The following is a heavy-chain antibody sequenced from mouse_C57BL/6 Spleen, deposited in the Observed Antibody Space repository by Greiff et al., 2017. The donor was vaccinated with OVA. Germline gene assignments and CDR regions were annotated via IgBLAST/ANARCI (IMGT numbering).Heavy chain of an antibody. D-gene: IGHD2-4*01. V-gene: IGHV1-55*01. J-gene: IGHJ2*01. CDR2: IYPGSGST. CDR3: ARWGYDSSDY. Sequence: LQPGAELVKPGASVKMSCKASGYTFTSYWITWVKQRPGQGLEWIGDIYPGSGSTNYNEKFKSKATLTVDTSSSTAYMQLSSLTSEDSAVYYRARWGYDSSDYWGQGTTLTVSS. CDR1: GYTFTSYW.